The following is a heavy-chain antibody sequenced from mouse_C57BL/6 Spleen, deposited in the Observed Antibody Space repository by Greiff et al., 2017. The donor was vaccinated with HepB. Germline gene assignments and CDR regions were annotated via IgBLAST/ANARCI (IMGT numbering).Heavy chain of an antibody. V-gene: IGHV1-80*01. CDR1: GYAFSSYW. J-gene: IGHJ4*01. Sequence: QVQLQQSGAELVKPGASVKISCKASGYAFSSYWMNWVKQRPGKGLEWIGQIYPGDGDTNYNGKFKGKATLTADKSSSTAYMQLSSLTSEDSAVYFCASLYYDYDGNYAMDYWGQGTSVTVSS. D-gene: IGHD2-4*01. CDR3: ASLYYDYDGNYAMDY. CDR2: IYPGDGDT.